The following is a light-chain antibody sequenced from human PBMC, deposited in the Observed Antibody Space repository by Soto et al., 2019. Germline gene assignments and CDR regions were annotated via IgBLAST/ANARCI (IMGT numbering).Light chain of an antibody. V-gene: IGKV1-17*01. CDR2: AAY. J-gene: IGKJ1*01. CDR3: LQHYRYPRT. Sequence: DIHMTQSPSSLSASVGYRFTITCRASQVIRNDLGWYQQKPGKAPKRLIYAAYTLQSGVPSRFRGSGSGTEFTLTISSLQAEDFATYYCLQHYRYPRTFGQGTKVDIK. CDR1: QVIRND.